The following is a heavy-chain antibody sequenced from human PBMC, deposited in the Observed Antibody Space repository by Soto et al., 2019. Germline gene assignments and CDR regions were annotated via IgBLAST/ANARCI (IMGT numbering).Heavy chain of an antibody. CDR3: ARVGYYYDSSGYPERHGLAAIDI. CDR1: GYTFTSYG. J-gene: IGHJ3*02. Sequence: ASVKVSCKASGYTFTSYGISWVRQAPGQGLEWMGWISAYNGNTNYAQKLQGRVTMTTDTSTSTAHMELRSLRSDDTAVYYCARVGYYYDSSGYPERHGLAAIDIWGQGTMVTVSS. V-gene: IGHV1-18*01. D-gene: IGHD3-22*01. CDR2: ISAYNGNT.